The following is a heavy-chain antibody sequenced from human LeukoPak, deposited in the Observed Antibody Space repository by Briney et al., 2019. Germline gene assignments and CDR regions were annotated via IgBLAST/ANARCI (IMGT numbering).Heavy chain of an antibody. V-gene: IGHV3-7*01. CDR1: GFTFSSYW. CDR2: IKQDGSEK. J-gene: IGHJ4*02. Sequence: GGSLRLSCAASGFTFSSYWMSWVRQAPGKGLEWVANIKQDGSEKYYVDSVKGRFTISRDNAKNSLYLQMNSLRAEDTAVYYCARVGSFHPRQNVWSFDYWGQGTLVTVSP. D-gene: IGHD2-8*01. CDR3: ARVGSFHPRQNVWSFDY.